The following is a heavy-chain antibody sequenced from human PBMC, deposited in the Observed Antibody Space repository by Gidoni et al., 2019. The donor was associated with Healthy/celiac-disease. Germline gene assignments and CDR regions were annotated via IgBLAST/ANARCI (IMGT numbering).Heavy chain of an antibody. CDR1: GGTFSSYT. J-gene: IGHJ4*02. D-gene: IGHD3-22*01. V-gene: IGHV1-69*02. Sequence: VQLVQSGAEVKKPGSSVQVSCKASGGTFSSYTISWVRQAPGQGLEWMGRIIPILGIANYAQKFQSRVTITADKSTSTAYMELSSLRSEDTAVYYCAREIREVVIEYYFDYWGQGTLVTVSS. CDR3: AREIREVVIEYYFDY. CDR2: IIPILGIA.